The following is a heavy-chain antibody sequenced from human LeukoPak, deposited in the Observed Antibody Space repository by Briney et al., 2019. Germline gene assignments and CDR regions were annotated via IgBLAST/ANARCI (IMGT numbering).Heavy chain of an antibody. CDR2: IYTSGST. CDR3: ARDDYGGSPYYYYYMDV. CDR1: GGSISSYY. Sequence: SETLSLTCTVSGGSISSYYWSWSRQPAGKGLEWIGRIYTSGSTNYNPSLKSRVTMSVDTSKNQFSLKLSSVTAADTAVYYCARDDYGGSPYYYYYMDVWGKGTTVTVSS. D-gene: IGHD4-23*01. J-gene: IGHJ6*03. V-gene: IGHV4-4*07.